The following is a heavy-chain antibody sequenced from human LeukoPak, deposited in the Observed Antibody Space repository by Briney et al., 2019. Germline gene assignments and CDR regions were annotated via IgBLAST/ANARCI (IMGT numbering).Heavy chain of an antibody. CDR3: AKLVVPAAIGNWFDP. V-gene: IGHV3-23*01. CDR1: GFTFSSYA. J-gene: IGHJ5*02. CDR2: ISGSGGST. D-gene: IGHD2-2*02. Sequence: GGSLRLSCAASGFTFSSYAMSWVRQAPGKGLEWVSAISGSGGSTYYADSVKGRFTISRDNSKNTLYLQMNSLGAEDTAVYYCAKLVVPAAIGNWFDPWGQGTLVTVSS.